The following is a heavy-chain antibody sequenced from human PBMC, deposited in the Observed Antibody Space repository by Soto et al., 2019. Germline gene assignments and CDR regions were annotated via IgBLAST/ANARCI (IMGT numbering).Heavy chain of an antibody. J-gene: IGHJ2*01. CDR1: GGTFRNYP. V-gene: IGHV1-69*12. CDR2: IIPMFGTG. D-gene: IGHD4-4*01. CDR3: ARVGSMSTADV. Sequence: QVQLVQSGAEVKKPGSSVKVSCKASGGTFRNYPVSWVRQAPGQGLEWMGGIIPMFGTGNYAQRFQGRVTITADESTNTAYMELDSLRSDDTAVYYCARVGSMSTADVWGRGTLVTVSS.